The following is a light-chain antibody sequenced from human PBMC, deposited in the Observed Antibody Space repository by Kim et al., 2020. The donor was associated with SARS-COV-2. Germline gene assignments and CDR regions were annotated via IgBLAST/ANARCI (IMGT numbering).Light chain of an antibody. Sequence: SSELTQDPVVSVALGQTVRITCQGDSLRSYYANWYQQKPGQAPVLVIYGKINRPSGIPDRFSGSSSGNKASLTITGAQAEDEADYYCNSRDSSGNHWVFG. J-gene: IGLJ3*02. CDR2: GKI. CDR3: NSRDSSGNHWV. V-gene: IGLV3-19*01. CDR1: SLRSYY.